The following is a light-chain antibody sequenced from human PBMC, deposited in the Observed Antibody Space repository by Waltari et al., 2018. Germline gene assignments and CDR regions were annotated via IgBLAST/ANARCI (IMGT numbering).Light chain of an antibody. Sequence: IQMTQSPSSLSASVGDRVTITCRASQSISSSLNWYQQIPGKAPKLLMYVASNLQSVVPSRFSGSGSGTECSLTISSLQPEDFATYYCQQSYIPTYTFGQGTKLEIK. CDR1: QSISSS. J-gene: IGKJ2*01. V-gene: IGKV1-39*01. CDR3: QQSYIPTYT. CDR2: VAS.